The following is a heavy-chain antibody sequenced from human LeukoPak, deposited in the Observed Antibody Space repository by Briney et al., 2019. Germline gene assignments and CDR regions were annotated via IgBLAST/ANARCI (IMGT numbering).Heavy chain of an antibody. D-gene: IGHD6-13*01. CDR1: GGSFSGYY. J-gene: IGHJ5*02. Sequence: SETLSLTCAVYGGSFSGYYWSWIRQPPGKGLEWIGEINHSGSTNYNPSLKSRVTISVDTSENQFSLKLSSVTAADTAVYYCARGYSSSWYKGDWFDPWGQGTLVTVSS. CDR2: INHSGST. CDR3: ARGYSSSWYKGDWFDP. V-gene: IGHV4-34*01.